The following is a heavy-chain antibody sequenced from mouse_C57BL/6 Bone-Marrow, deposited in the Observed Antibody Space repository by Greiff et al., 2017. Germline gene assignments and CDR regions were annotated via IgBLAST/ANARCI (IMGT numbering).Heavy chain of an antibody. V-gene: IGHV1-87*01. J-gene: IGHJ1*03. D-gene: IGHD1-1*01. CDR3: SEDSAVDYCAVGSSSWYFDV. Sequence: VKLVESGPELARPWASVKISCQAFYTFSRRVHFAIRDTNYWMQWVKQRPGQGLEWIGAIYPGNGDNSYNQKFKGKATLTADKSSSTAYMQLSSLTSEDSAVDYCAVGSSSWYFDVWGTGTTVTVSS. CDR1: YTFSRRVH. CDR2: GQGLEWIG.